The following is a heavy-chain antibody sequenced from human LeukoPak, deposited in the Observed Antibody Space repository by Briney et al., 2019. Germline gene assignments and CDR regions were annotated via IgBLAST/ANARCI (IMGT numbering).Heavy chain of an antibody. Sequence: PGGSLRLSCAASGFTFSSYSMNWVRQAPGKGLEWVSSISSSSSYIYYADSVKGRFTISRDNAKNSLYLQMNSPRAEDTAVYYCARGGSSSPFDYWGQGTLVTVSS. V-gene: IGHV3-21*01. D-gene: IGHD6-6*01. CDR1: GFTFSSYS. J-gene: IGHJ4*02. CDR3: ARGGSSSPFDY. CDR2: ISSSSSYI.